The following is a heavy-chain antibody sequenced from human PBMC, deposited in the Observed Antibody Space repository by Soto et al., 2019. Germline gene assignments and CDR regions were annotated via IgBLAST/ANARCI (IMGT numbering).Heavy chain of an antibody. J-gene: IGHJ6*02. CDR3: ARGYSSSSRYYYYYGMDV. CDR1: GYTFTSYG. V-gene: IGHV1-18*04. Sequence: ASVKVSCKASGYTFTSYGISWVQQAPGQGLEWMGWISAYNGNTNYAQKLQGRVTMTTDTSTSTAYMELRSLRSDDTAVYYCARGYSSSSRYYYYYGMDVWGQVPTVTVYS. D-gene: IGHD6-6*01. CDR2: ISAYNGNT.